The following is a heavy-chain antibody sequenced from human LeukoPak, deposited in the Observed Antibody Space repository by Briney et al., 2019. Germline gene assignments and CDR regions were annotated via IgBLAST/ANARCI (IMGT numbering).Heavy chain of an antibody. V-gene: IGHV4-34*12. CDR1: GGSFRGLY. CDR2: IIHSGST. D-gene: IGHD6-13*01. J-gene: IGHJ3*02. CDR3: ARERVSWYRSNAFDI. Sequence: PSETLSLTCAVYGGSFRGLYWSWIRQPPGKVLEWIGEIIHSGSTNYNPSLKCRVTISVDTSKNQFSLKLSSVTAADTAEYYCARERVSWYRSNAFDIWGQGTTVTVSS.